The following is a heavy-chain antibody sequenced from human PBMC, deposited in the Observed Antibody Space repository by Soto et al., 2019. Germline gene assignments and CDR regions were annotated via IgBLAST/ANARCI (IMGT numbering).Heavy chain of an antibody. D-gene: IGHD3-3*01. Sequence: SETLSLTCTVSGGSISSYYRSWIRQPPGKGLEWIGYIYYSGSTNYNPSLKSRVTISVDTSKNQCSLKLSSVTAADTAVYYWARHGSSVWAELRFLEWLATIDYWGQGTLVTVSS. CDR3: ARHGSSVWAELRFLEWLATIDY. J-gene: IGHJ4*02. V-gene: IGHV4-59*08. CDR1: GGSISSYY. CDR2: IYYSGST.